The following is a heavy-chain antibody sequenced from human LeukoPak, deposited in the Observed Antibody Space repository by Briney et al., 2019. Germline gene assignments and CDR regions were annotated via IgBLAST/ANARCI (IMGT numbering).Heavy chain of an antibody. V-gene: IGHV4-34*01. CDR3: ARVFLVRGVRANNWFDP. CDR2: INHSGST. Sequence: SETLSLTCAVYGGSFSGYYWSWIRQPPGKGLEWIGEINHSGSTNYNPSLKSRITISVDTSKNQFSLKLSSVTAADTAVYYCARVFLVRGVRANNWFDPWGQGTLVTVSS. CDR1: GGSFSGYY. J-gene: IGHJ5*02. D-gene: IGHD3-10*01.